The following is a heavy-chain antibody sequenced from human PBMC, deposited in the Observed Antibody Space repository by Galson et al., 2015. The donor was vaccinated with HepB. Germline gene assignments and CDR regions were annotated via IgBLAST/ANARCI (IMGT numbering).Heavy chain of an antibody. Sequence: SLRLSCAASGFTFSSSGMNWVRQAPGKGLEWVSYITSSSSTIYYADSVKGRFTISRDNAKNSLYLQMNSLRAEDTAVYYCARDRFGRTSYYGSESLSCFVYCGQSTLVTAS. CDR3: ARDRFGRTSYYGSESLSCFVY. J-gene: IGHJ4*02. D-gene: IGHD3-10*01. CDR1: GFTFSSSG. V-gene: IGHV3-48*01. CDR2: ITSSSSTI.